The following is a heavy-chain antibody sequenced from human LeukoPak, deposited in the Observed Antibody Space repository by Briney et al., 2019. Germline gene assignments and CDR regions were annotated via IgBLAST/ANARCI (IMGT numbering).Heavy chain of an antibody. D-gene: IGHD5-24*01. V-gene: IGHV3-21*01. CDR3: ARSGAWLVDY. CDR2: ISSSSSSI. CDR1: GFTFSSYS. J-gene: IGHJ4*02. Sequence: PGGSLRLSCAASGFTFSSYSMNWVRQAPGKGLEWVSSISSSSSSIYYADSVKGRFTISRDNAKNSLYLQMNSLRAADTAVYYCARSGAWLVDYWGQGTLVTVSS.